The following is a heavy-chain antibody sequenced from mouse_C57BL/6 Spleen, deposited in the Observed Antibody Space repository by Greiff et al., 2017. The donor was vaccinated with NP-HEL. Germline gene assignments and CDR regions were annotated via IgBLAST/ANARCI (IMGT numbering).Heavy chain of an antibody. J-gene: IGHJ2*01. V-gene: IGHV1-82*01. Sequence: VQLQQSGPELVKPGASVKISCKASGYAFSSSWMNWVKQRPGKGLEWIGRIYPGGGYTNYHGKFKGRATLTADKSSSTAYMQLSSLTSEESAVYFCARWVTTVVATNYFDYWGQGTTLTVSS. CDR3: ARWVTTVVATNYFDY. CDR2: IYPGGGYT. CDR1: GYAFSSSW. D-gene: IGHD1-1*01.